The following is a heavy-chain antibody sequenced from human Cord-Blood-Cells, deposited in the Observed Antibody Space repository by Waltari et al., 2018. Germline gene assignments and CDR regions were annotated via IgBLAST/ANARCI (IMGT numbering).Heavy chain of an antibody. V-gene: IGHV3-49*04. CDR2: SRSKAYGGTT. CDR3: TRLLPSGLFEY. CDR1: GFTFGDYA. J-gene: IGHJ4*02. Sequence: EVQLVESGGGLVQPGRSLRLSCTASGFTFGDYAMSWVRQAPGKGLEWVGFSRSKAYGGTTEYAASVKGRFTISRDDSKSIAYLQMNSLKTEDTAVYYCTRLLPSGLFEYWGQGTLVTVSS.